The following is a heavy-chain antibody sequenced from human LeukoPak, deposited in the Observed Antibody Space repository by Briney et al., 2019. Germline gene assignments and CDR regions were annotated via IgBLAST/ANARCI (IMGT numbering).Heavy chain of an antibody. V-gene: IGHV1-2*02. CDR2: INPNSGDT. CDR3: ARLRGVTGNWFDP. Sequence: ASVKVSCKASGYTFTSYAMNWVRQAPGQGLEWMGWINPNSGDTNYAQKFQGRVTMTRDTSISTAYMELSRLRSDDTAVYYCARLRGVTGNWFDPWGQGTLVTVSS. D-gene: IGHD3-10*01. CDR1: GYTFTSYA. J-gene: IGHJ5*02.